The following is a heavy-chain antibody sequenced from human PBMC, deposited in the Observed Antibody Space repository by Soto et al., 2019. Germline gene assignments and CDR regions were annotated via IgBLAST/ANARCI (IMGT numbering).Heavy chain of an antibody. V-gene: IGHV3-15*01. CDR2: IKSKTDGGTT. Sequence: EVQLVESGGGLVKPGGSLRLSCAASGFTFSNAWMSWVRQAPGKGLEWVGRIKSKTDGGTTDYAAPVKGRFTISRDDSKNTLYLQMNSLKTEDTAVYYCTPDPIPMYYDFWSGYPPLAYWGQGTLVTVSS. CDR3: TPDPIPMYYDFWSGYPPLAY. J-gene: IGHJ4*02. D-gene: IGHD3-3*01. CDR1: GFTFSNAW.